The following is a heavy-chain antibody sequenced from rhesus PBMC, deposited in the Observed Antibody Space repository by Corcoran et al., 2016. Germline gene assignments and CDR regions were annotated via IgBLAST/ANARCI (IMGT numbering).Heavy chain of an antibody. Sequence: QVQLQESGPGLVKPSETLSLTCAVSGGSISSNYWSWIRQPPGKGLERIGRIYGSGGRTNYNPSLKSRATLSKATSKNQFSLKLSSLTAADTAVYYCARVGYYYGDDAFDFWGQGLRVTVSS. CDR3: ARVGYYYGDDAFDF. V-gene: IGHV4-160*01. D-gene: IGHD3-16*01. CDR2: IYGSGGRT. J-gene: IGHJ3*01. CDR1: GGSISSNY.